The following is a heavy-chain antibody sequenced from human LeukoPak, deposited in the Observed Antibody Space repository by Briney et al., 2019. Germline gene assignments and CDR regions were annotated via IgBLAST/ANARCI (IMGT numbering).Heavy chain of an antibody. D-gene: IGHD3-22*01. CDR2: MYYSGST. Sequence: PSETLSLTCTVSGGSISSGDYYWSWIRQPPGKGLEWIAYMYYSGSTYYNPSLQRRVTMSADTSKNQLSLKLSSVTAADTAVYYCARPYYYDSRIDPWGQGILVTVSS. J-gene: IGHJ5*02. CDR3: ARPYYYDSRIDP. CDR1: GGSISSGDYY. V-gene: IGHV4-30-4*01.